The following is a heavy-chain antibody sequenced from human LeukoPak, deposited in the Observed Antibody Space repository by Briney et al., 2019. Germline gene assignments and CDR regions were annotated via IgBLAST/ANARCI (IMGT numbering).Heavy chain of an antibody. CDR3: ARPRPPNYYDSSGYYSDASDI. Sequence: SVKVSCKASGYTFTSYGISWVRQAPGQGLEWMGGIIPIFGTANYAQKFQGRVTITTDESTSTAYMELSSLRSEDTAVYYCARPRPPNYYDSSGYYSDASDIWGQGTMVTVSS. CDR2: IIPIFGTA. V-gene: IGHV1-69*05. D-gene: IGHD3-22*01. J-gene: IGHJ3*02. CDR1: GYTFTSYG.